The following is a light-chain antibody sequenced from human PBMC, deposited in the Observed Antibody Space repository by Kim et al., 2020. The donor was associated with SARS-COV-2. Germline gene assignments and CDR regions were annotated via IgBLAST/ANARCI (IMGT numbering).Light chain of an antibody. J-gene: IGKJ5*01. CDR3: QQYKNWSPIT. V-gene: IGKV3D-15*01. Sequence: SPGERATLSCRASQSVSTELAWYQQTSGQAPRLLIYGASTRATGIPGRFSGSGSGTEFTLTISGLQSEDLAVYYCQQYKNWSPITFGQGTRLEIK. CDR1: QSVSTE. CDR2: GAS.